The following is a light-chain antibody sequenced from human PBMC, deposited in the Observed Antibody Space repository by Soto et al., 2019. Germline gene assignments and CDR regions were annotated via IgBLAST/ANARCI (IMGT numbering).Light chain of an antibody. V-gene: IGKV3-20*01. Sequence: EIVLTQSPGTLSLSPGDSATLSCRASQSFKSSYLDWYQQKPGQAPKLLIHGGSTRATGISDRFSGSGSGTDFTLTISRLEPEDFAVYYCQLYRTFGQGTKVDI. CDR3: QLYRT. CDR2: GGS. J-gene: IGKJ1*01. CDR1: QSFKSSY.